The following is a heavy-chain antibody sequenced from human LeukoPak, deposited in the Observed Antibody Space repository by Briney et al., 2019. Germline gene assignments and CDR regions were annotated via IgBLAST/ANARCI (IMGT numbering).Heavy chain of an antibody. CDR3: ARDRVTMVRGVITGLRARGAFDI. CDR2: ISSSRSYI. V-gene: IGHV3-21*04. CDR1: IFTFSSYS. D-gene: IGHD3-10*01. J-gene: IGHJ3*02. Sequence: GGSLRPSCAASIFTFSSYSMNWVRQAPGKGLEWVSSISSSRSYIYYADSVKGRFTISRDNSKNTLYLQMNSLRAEDTAVYYCARDRVTMVRGVITGLRARGAFDIWGQGTMVTVSS.